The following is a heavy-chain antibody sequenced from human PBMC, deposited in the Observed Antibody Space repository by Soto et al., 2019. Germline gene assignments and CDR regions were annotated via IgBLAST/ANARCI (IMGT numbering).Heavy chain of an antibody. Sequence: GASVKVSCKASGGTFSSYAISCVRQAPGQGLEWMGGIIPIFGTANYAQKFQGRVTITADESTSTAYMELSSLRSEDTAVYYCARGSPVGHDYGDSDYYYGMDVWGQGTTVTVSS. D-gene: IGHD4-17*01. CDR1: GGTFSSYA. CDR3: ARGSPVGHDYGDSDYYYGMDV. V-gene: IGHV1-69*13. CDR2: IIPIFGTA. J-gene: IGHJ6*02.